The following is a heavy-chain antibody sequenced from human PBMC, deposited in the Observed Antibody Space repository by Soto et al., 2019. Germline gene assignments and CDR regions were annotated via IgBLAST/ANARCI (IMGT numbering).Heavy chain of an antibody. CDR3: ARELCSGGNYFTYSFLH. D-gene: IGHD1-26*01. Sequence: GGSLRLSCAASGLTFNRYWMHWVRHAPGKGLVWVSHINTDGSNTNYADSVKGRFTISRDNAKSTLFLQMNSLRDEDTAVYYCARELCSGGNYFTYSFLHWPQGIPVTASS. CDR1: GLTFNRYW. V-gene: IGHV3-74*01. J-gene: IGHJ4*02. CDR2: INTDGSNT.